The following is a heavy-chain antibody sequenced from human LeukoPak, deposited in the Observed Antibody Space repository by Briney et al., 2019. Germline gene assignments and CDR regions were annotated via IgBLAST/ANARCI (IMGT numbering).Heavy chain of an antibody. D-gene: IGHD3-10*01. CDR3: AKSGKDGLLWFGELVSNYYYMDV. V-gene: IGHV3-9*01. CDR2: VSWKSDTV. Sequence: GRPLRLSCAASGFILDDYAMHWVRQAPGKGLEWVSGVSWKSDTVGYADSVKGRFTISRDNAKNSLYLQMNGLRAEDTALYYCAKSGKDGLLWFGELVSNYYYMDVWGKGTTVTVSS. CDR1: GFILDDYA. J-gene: IGHJ6*03.